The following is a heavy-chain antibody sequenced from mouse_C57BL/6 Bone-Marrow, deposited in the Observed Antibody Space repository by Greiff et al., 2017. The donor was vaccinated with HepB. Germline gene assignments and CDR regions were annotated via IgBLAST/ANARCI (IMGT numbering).Heavy chain of an antibody. D-gene: IGHD3-2*02. CDR2: IDPNSGGT. V-gene: IGHV1-72*01. Sequence: VQLQQPGAELVKPGASVKLSCKASGYTFTSYWMHWVKQRPGRGLEWIGRIDPNSGGTKYNEKFKSKATLTVDKPSSTAYMQLSSLTSEVSAVYYCARSGGYYAMDYWGQGTSVTVSS. J-gene: IGHJ4*01. CDR1: GYTFTSYW. CDR3: ARSGGYYAMDY.